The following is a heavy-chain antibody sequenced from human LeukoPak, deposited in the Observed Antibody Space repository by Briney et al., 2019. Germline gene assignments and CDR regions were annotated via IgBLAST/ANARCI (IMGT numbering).Heavy chain of an antibody. CDR2: IKGDGSHT. V-gene: IGHV3-74*01. Sequence: GGSLRLSCAASGFTLSSYAMSLVRQASGEGLVWVSRIKGDGSHTIHADSVKGRFTISRDNAKNTLYLQMKSLRAEDTAVYYCVRDWDHFDFDSWGLGTLVTVSS. J-gene: IGHJ5*01. CDR3: VRDWDHFDFDS. CDR1: GFTLSSYA. D-gene: IGHD3-9*01.